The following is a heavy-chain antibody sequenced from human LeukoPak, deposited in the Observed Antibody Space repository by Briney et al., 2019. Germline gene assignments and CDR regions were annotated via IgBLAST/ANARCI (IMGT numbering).Heavy chain of an antibody. V-gene: IGHV1-69*04. J-gene: IGHJ3*02. D-gene: IGHD2-8*02. CDR2: ITPILGIA. CDR1: GGTFSSYA. Sequence: SVKVSCKASGGTFSSYAISWVRQAPGQGLEWMGRITPILGIANYAQKFQGRVTITADKSTSTAYMELSSLRSEDTAVYYCATSPRYWGSDAFDIWGQGTMVTVSS. CDR3: ATSPRYWGSDAFDI.